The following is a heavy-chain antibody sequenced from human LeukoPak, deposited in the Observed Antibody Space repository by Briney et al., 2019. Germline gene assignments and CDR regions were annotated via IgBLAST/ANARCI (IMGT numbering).Heavy chain of an antibody. J-gene: IGHJ4*02. Sequence: SETLSLTCTVSGGSISSSSYYWGWIRHPPGEGLEWIGSIYYSGSTYYNPSLKSRVTISVDTSKNQFSLKLTSVTATDTAVYYCARETPQEVVAATRAGGYHCDFWGQGTLVTVSS. CDR3: ARETPQEVVAATRAGGYHCDF. CDR1: GGSISSSSYY. D-gene: IGHD2-15*01. CDR2: IYYSGST. V-gene: IGHV4-39*07.